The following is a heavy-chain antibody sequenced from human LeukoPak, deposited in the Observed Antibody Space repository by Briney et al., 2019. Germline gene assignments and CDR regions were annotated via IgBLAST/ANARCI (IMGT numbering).Heavy chain of an antibody. CDR2: IYSGGTT. CDR1: GFTVSTNC. Sequence: GGSLRLSCAASGFTVSTNCMTWVRQAPGKGLEWVSTIYSGGTTTYAASVMGRFTISRHNSRNTLYLQMNSLRAEDTAVYYCARVDTVMAYYFDLWGQGTLVTVSS. D-gene: IGHD5-18*01. V-gene: IGHV3-53*04. J-gene: IGHJ4*02. CDR3: ARVDTVMAYYFDL.